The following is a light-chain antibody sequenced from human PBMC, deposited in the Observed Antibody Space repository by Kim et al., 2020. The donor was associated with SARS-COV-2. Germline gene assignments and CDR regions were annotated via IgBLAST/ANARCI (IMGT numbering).Light chain of an antibody. Sequence: SVSPGQTASITCSGDKLGDKYACWYQQKPGQSPVLVIYQDSKRPSGIPERFSGSNSGNTATLTISATQAMDEADYYCQAWDSSTVVFGGGTQLTVL. CDR2: QDS. V-gene: IGLV3-1*01. CDR1: KLGDKY. CDR3: QAWDSSTVV. J-gene: IGLJ2*01.